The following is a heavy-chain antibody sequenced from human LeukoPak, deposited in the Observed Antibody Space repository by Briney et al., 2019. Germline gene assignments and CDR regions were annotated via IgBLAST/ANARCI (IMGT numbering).Heavy chain of an antibody. D-gene: IGHD3-22*01. CDR3: AKRGDSSGYYDY. J-gene: IGHJ4*02. CDR1: GFTFSNYG. V-gene: IGHV3-23*01. CDR2: ISGGSDST. Sequence: GGSLRLSCAAAGFTFSNYGMSWVRQAPGKGPEWVSAISGGSDSTFYADPVKGRFAISRDNSKNTLYMQMNSLRVEDTAVYYCAKRGDSSGYYDYWGQGTLVTVSS.